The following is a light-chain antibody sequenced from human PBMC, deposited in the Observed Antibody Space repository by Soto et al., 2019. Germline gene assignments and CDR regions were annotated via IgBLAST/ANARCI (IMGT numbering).Light chain of an antibody. Sequence: DIQMTQSPSTLSACVGDSVTMTCRARQSMSSWLACYQQKPGKATKLLIYKASTLKRGVPSRFSGSGSGTESTLTISSLQPEHFATYYCLQQNSYPWTFGQGTKVDI. V-gene: IGKV1-5*03. CDR2: KAS. CDR3: LQQNSYPWT. J-gene: IGKJ1*01. CDR1: QSMSSW.